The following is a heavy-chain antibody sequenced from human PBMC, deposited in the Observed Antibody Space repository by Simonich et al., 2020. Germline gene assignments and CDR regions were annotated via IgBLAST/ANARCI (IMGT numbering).Heavy chain of an antibody. Sequence: EVQLVESGGGLVKPGGSLRLSCAASGFPFSSYSMNWVRQAPGKGLEWVSSISSSSSYIYYADSVKGRFTISRDNAKNSLYLQMNSLRAEDTAVYYCAREIEAGNAFDIWGQGTMVTVSS. CDR2: ISSSSSYI. CDR3: AREIEAGNAFDI. J-gene: IGHJ3*02. CDR1: GFPFSSYS. V-gene: IGHV3-21*01.